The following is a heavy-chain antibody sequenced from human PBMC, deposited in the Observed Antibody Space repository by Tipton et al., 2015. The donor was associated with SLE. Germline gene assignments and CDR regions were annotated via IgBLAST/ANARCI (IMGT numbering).Heavy chain of an antibody. D-gene: IGHD6-19*01. CDR2: IYYSGST. Sequence: TLSLTCTVSGGSISGHYLSWIRQPPGKGLEWIGYIYYSGSTNYNPSLKSRVTISVDTSKNQFSLKLSSVTAADTAVYYCARENRIAVAGYYYMDVWGKGTTVTVSS. CDR1: GGSISGHY. J-gene: IGHJ6*03. V-gene: IGHV4-59*11. CDR3: ARENRIAVAGYYYMDV.